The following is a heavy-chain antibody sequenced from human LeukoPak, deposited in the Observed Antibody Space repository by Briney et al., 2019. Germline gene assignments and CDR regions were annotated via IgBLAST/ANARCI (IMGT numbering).Heavy chain of an antibody. D-gene: IGHD3-22*01. CDR3: ARDLDGSGYYPDY. V-gene: IGHV1-46*01. Sequence: ASVKVSCKASGYTFTSFYMHWVRQAPGQGLEWMGIINPSGGSTSYAQKFQGRVTMTRDTSTNTVYVELSSLISEDTAVYYCARDLDGSGYYPDYWGLGTLVTVSS. CDR2: INPSGGST. CDR1: GYTFTSFY. J-gene: IGHJ4*02.